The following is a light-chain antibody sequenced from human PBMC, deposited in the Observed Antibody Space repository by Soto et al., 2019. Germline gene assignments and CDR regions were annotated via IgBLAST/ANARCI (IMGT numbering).Light chain of an antibody. CDR1: SSNIGAGYD. V-gene: IGLV1-40*01. J-gene: IGLJ1*01. CDR2: GNS. Sequence: QSVLTQPPSVSGAPGQRVTISCTGSSSNIGAGYDVHWYQQLPKTAPKLLIYGNSNRLSGVPDRFSGSKSGTSASLVITGLQAEDEADYYCQSYDTSLSGLYVFGTGTKLTVL. CDR3: QSYDTSLSGLYV.